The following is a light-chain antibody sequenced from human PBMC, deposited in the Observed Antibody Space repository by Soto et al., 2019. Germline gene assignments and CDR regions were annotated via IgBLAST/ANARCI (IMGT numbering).Light chain of an antibody. CDR1: QDIANY. CDR2: DAS. J-gene: IGKJ4*01. CDR3: QQYDNLPLT. Sequence: ESQMTQSPCSLSRAGVESLTITGPSSQDIANYLNWYQQKAGRAPKFLIYDASNLETGVPSRFSGSGSGTDFTLTISSLQPVEIATSYCQQYDNLPLTFGGGTKVDIK. V-gene: IGKV1-33*01.